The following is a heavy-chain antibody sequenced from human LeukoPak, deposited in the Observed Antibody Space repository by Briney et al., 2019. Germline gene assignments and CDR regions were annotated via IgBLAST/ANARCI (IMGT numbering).Heavy chain of an antibody. CDR3: ARQNSSGWNDSWFDP. J-gene: IGHJ5*02. D-gene: IGHD6-19*01. V-gene: IGHV4-4*09. CDR1: GGSISSYY. CDR2: IYTSGST. Sequence: SETLSLTCTVSGGSISSYYWSWIRQPPGKGLEWIGYIYTSGSTNYNPSLKSRVTISVDTSKNQFSLKLSSVTAADTAVYYCARQNSSGWNDSWFDPWGQGTLVTVSS.